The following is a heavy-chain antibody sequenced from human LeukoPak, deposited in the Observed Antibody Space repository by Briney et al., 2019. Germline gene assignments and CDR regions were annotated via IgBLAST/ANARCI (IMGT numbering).Heavy chain of an antibody. CDR2: INPDGSEK. Sequence: QSGGSLRLSCAVSGFTFRTSWMTWVRQAPGRGLERVAIINPDGSEKYYLESLKGRITISRDYAENSVHLQMNSLKAEDTAIYYCARDRAYSAFDYWGQGTLVTVSS. V-gene: IGHV3-7*03. CDR3: ARDRAYSAFDY. D-gene: IGHD1-26*01. J-gene: IGHJ4*02. CDR1: GFTFRTSW.